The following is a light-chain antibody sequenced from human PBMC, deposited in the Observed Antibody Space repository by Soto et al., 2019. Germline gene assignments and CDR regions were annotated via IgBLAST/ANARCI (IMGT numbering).Light chain of an antibody. CDR2: RNN. Sequence: QSVLTQPPSASGTPGQSVTISGSGSSSNIGSNYVFWYQHLPGTPPKLLIYRNNQRPSGVPDRFSGSKSGTSASLAISGLRSEDETDYYCAAWDDSLSGVVFGGGTKLTVL. CDR3: AAWDDSLSGVV. CDR1: SSNIGSNY. J-gene: IGLJ2*01. V-gene: IGLV1-47*01.